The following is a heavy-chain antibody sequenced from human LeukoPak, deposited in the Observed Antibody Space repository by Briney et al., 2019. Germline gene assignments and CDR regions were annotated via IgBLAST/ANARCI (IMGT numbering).Heavy chain of an antibody. CDR1: GVSISSGGYS. V-gene: IGHV4-30-2*01. CDR2: IYHSGST. D-gene: IGHD3-22*01. CDR3: ARGSSGYFDY. Sequence: PSETLSLTCAVSGVSISSGGYSWSWIRQPPGKVVEWIGYIYHSGSTYYNPSLKSRVTISVDRSKNQFSLKLSSVTAADTAVYYCARGSSGYFDYWGQGTLVTVSS. J-gene: IGHJ4*02.